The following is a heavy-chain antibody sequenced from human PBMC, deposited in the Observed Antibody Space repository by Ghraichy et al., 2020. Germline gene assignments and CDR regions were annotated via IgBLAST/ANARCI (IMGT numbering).Heavy chain of an antibody. CDR2: IKGDGSEK. V-gene: IGHV3-7*03. CDR1: GFTFSNYW. Sequence: GGSLRLSCAASGFTFSNYWMSWVRQTPGKGLEWVANIKGDGSEKYYVDSVKGRFTISRDNAKTSLYLQMNSLRAEDTAVYYCARDYGGFSFVYWGQGTLVTVSS. J-gene: IGHJ4*02. CDR3: ARDYGGFSFVY. D-gene: IGHD3-10*01.